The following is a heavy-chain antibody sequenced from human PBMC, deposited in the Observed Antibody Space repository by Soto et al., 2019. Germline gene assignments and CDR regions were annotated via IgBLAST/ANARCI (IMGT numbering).Heavy chain of an antibody. J-gene: IGHJ4*02. V-gene: IGHV4-34*01. CDR2: INHSGST. D-gene: IGHD3-10*01. Sequence: SETLSPTCAVYGGSFSGYYWSWIRHPPGKGLEWIGEINHSGSTNYNPSLKSRVTISVDTSKNRFSLKLSSVTAADTAVYYCARGLMVRGVPYYFDYWGQGTLVTVSS. CDR1: GGSFSGYY. CDR3: ARGLMVRGVPYYFDY.